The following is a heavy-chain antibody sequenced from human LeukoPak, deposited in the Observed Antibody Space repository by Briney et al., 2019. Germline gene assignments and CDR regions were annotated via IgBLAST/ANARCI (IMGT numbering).Heavy chain of an antibody. D-gene: IGHD3-10*01. J-gene: IGHJ4*02. CDR3: AREWFGLDY. CDR1: GGSISSYY. CDR2: IYYSGST. V-gene: IGHV4-59*12. Sequence: KSSETLSLTCTVSGGSISSYYWSWIRQPPGKGLEWIGYIYYSGSTYYNPSLKSRVTISVDTSKNQFSLKLSSVTAADTAVYYCAREWFGLDYWGQGTLVTVSS.